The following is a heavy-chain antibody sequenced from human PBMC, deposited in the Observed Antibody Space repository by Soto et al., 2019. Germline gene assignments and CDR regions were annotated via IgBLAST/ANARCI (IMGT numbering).Heavy chain of an antibody. CDR2: IYHSGIT. J-gene: IGHJ6*02. CDR3: ARLNGYCCSGSCNGHYAMDG. V-gene: IGHV4-4*02. D-gene: IGHD2-2*01. Sequence: SETLSLTCAVSGDSINSSNWWSWVRQPPGKGLEWIGKIYHSGITNYNPSLKSRVTISVDKSKNQFSLKLSSVTAADTAAYYRARLNGYCCSGSCNGHYAMDGWGERSTVTVSS. CDR1: GDSINSSNW.